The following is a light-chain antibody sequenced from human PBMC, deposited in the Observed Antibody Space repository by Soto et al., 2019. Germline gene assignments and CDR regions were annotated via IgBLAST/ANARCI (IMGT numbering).Light chain of an antibody. J-gene: IGKJ2*01. CDR3: QQYGSSPPYT. Sequence: EVVLTQSPGTLSLSPGERATLSCRASQSVSNNYFAWYQQKPGQAPRLLIFGSSDRATGIPDRFSGSGYGTDFTLIFSRLEPEYVAVYYCQQYGSSPPYTFGEGTKLELK. CDR1: QSVSNNY. CDR2: GSS. V-gene: IGKV3-20*01.